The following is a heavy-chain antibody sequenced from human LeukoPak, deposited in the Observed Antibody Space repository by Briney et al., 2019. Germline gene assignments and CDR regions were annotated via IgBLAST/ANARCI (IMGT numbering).Heavy chain of an antibody. CDR1: GYSFTTYW. CDR2: IYPGDSDT. V-gene: IGHV5-51*01. CDR3: ARHLVVGSWVDY. J-gene: IGHJ4*02. D-gene: IGHD6-13*01. Sequence: GESLKISCKGSGYSFTTYWIGWVRQMLGKGLEWMGIIYPGDSDTTYSPSFQGQVIMSVDKSISTAYLQWSSLKASDTAMYYCARHLVVGSWVDYWGQGTLVTVSS.